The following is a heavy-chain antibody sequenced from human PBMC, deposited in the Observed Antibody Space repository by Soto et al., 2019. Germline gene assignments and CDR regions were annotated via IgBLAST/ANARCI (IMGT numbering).Heavy chain of an antibody. Sequence: QVQLQESGPGLVKPSQTLSLTCTVSGGSISRGDCFWSWIRQSPGKGLEWIGYIFYSGTTYYNPSLKSRVTVSVDTSKNQFSLELNSVTAADTAVYYCAKAYSDYGRYFDLWGRCTLVTVSS. V-gene: IGHV4-31*03. CDR1: GGSISRGDCF. J-gene: IGHJ2*01. D-gene: IGHD4-17*01. CDR3: AKAYSDYGRYFDL. CDR2: IFYSGTT.